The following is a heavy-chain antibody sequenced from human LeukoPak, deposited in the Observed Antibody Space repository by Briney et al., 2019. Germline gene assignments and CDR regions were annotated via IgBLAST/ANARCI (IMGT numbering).Heavy chain of an antibody. J-gene: IGHJ2*01. Sequence: PGGSLRLSCAASGFTFSSYAMSWVRQAPGKGLEWVSAISGSGGSTYYADSVKGRFTISRDNSKNTLYLQMNSLRAEDTAVYYCAKSPQMVGSGWWYFDLWGRGTLVTVSS. CDR1: GFTFSSYA. CDR3: AKSPQMVGSGWWYFDL. V-gene: IGHV3-23*01. CDR2: ISGSGGST. D-gene: IGHD6-19*01.